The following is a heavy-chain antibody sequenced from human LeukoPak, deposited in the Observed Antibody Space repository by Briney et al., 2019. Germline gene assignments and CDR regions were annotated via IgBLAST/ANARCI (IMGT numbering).Heavy chain of an antibody. Sequence: SETLSLTCAVYGGSFSGYYWSWIRQPPGKGLEWIGEINHSGSTNYNASLKSRVTISVDTSKNQFSLKLSSVTAADTAVYYCARLIRYFDWLLHPFFDYWGQGTLVTVSS. V-gene: IGHV4-34*01. CDR3: ARLIRYFDWLLHPFFDY. J-gene: IGHJ4*02. CDR1: GGSFSGYY. D-gene: IGHD3-9*01. CDR2: INHSGST.